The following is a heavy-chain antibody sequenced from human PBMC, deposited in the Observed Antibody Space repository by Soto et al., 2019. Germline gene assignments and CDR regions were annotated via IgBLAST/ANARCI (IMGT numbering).Heavy chain of an antibody. CDR2: IWYDGSNK. V-gene: IGHV3-33*01. J-gene: IGHJ6*02. CDR3: ARDIVVVPAGLYYYYYYGMDV. CDR1: GFTFSSYG. D-gene: IGHD2-2*01. Sequence: GGSLRLSCAASGFTFSSYGMHWVRQAPGKGLEWVAVIWYDGSNKYYADSVKGRFTISRDNSKNTLYLQMNSLRAEDTAVYYCARDIVVVPAGLYYYYYYGMDVWGQGTTVTVSS.